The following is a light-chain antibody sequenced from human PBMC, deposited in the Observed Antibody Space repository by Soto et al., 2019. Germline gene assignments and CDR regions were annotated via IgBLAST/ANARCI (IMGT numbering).Light chain of an antibody. Sequence: EIVMTQSPATLSVSPGERATLSCRASQSASNNLAWYQQKPGQAPRLLIYGASTRAPGLPARFSGSGSGTEFTLTITGLQSADFGVYYYQQYNYWPPFTFGQGTKLDIK. CDR1: QSASNN. V-gene: IGKV3-15*01. CDR2: GAS. CDR3: QQYNYWPPFT. J-gene: IGKJ2*01.